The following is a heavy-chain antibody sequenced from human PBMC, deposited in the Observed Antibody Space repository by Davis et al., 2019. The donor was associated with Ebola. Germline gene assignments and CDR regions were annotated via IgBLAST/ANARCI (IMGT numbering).Heavy chain of an antibody. Sequence: GGSLRLSCAASGFTFSTYSMNWVRQAPGKGLEWLSSTTSDSNYIFYADSVKGRFTISRDNAKNSLYLQMHSLRAEDTALYYCAKDRYEGSGHVYYMDVWGKGTTVTVSS. V-gene: IGHV3-21*01. CDR2: TTSDSNYI. D-gene: IGHD6-19*01. CDR3: AKDRYEGSGHVYYMDV. J-gene: IGHJ6*03. CDR1: GFTFSTYS.